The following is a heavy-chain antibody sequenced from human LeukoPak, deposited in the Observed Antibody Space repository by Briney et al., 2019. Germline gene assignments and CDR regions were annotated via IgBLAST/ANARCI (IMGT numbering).Heavy chain of an antibody. CDR3: ARDLYGDRDY. CDR1: GGSFSGYY. V-gene: IGHV4-34*01. CDR2: INHSGST. D-gene: IGHD4-17*01. J-gene: IGHJ4*02. Sequence: SETPSLPCAVYGGSFSGYYWSWIRQPPGKGLEWIGEINHSGSTNYNPSLKSRVTISVDTSKNQFSLKLSSVTAADTAVYYCARDLYGDRDYWGQGTLVTGSS.